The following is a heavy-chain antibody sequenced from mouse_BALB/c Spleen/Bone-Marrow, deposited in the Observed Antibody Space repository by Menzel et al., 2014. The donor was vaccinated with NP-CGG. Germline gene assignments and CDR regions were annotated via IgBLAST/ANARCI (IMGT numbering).Heavy chain of an antibody. J-gene: IGHJ2*01. D-gene: IGHD2-10*01. CDR1: GYTFTSYW. CDR3: TRREGAYYGNYVGYFDY. Sequence: LQQSGSELVRPGAPVKLSCKASGYTFTSYWMHWVRQRHGQGLEWIGNIYPGSGRTYYDEKFKNKVSLTVDTSSSTAYMHLSSLTSEDSAVYYCTRREGAYYGNYVGYFDYWGQGTTLTVSS. V-gene: IGHV1S22*01. CDR2: IYPGSGRT.